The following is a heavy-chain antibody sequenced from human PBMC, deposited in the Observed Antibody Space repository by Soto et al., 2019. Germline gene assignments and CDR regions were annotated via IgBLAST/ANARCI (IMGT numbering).Heavy chain of an antibody. J-gene: IGHJ6*02. CDR2: IIPVFGTP. CDR1: GGSLSNYG. D-gene: IGHD3-22*01. Sequence: QVQLVQSGAEVKKPGSSVKVSCKASGGSLSNYGISWVRQAPGQGLEWMGAIIPVFGTPNYAQKLQDRVTSTADESTTTVYMEVRSLTSADTAVYYCARGDATKIVVTTYYAMDVWGQGNTVSVSS. CDR3: ARGDATKIVVTTYYAMDV. V-gene: IGHV1-69*12.